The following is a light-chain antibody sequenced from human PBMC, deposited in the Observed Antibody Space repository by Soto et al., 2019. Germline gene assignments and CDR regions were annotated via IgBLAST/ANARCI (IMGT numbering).Light chain of an antibody. Sequence: EVVMTQSPATLSASPGERATLSCRASQSVSSYLAWYQQKPGQAPRLLIYDASNRATGIPARFSGSGSGTDFTLTIRSLEPEDFAIYYCQQRTNWPLTTFGHGTRLEI. J-gene: IGKJ5*01. CDR1: QSVSSY. CDR3: QQRTNWPLTT. V-gene: IGKV3-11*01. CDR2: DAS.